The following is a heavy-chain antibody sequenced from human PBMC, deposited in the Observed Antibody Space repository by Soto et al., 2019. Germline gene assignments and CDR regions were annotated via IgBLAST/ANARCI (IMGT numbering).Heavy chain of an antibody. CDR1: GFTFRDYY. CDR3: AREYYYTMDV. J-gene: IGHJ6*02. CDR2: IDSSTKYT. Sequence: PGGSLRLSCEASGFTFRDYYMTWFRQAPGKGLEWLSYIDSSTKYTNYADSVKGRFTISRDNAKNSLYLQMNSLRADDTAVCYCAREYYYTMDVWGQGTMVTVSS. V-gene: IGHV3-11*05.